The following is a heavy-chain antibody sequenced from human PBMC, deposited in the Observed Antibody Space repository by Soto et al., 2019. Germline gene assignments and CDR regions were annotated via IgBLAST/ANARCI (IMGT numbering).Heavy chain of an antibody. D-gene: IGHD5-18*01. CDR1: GFTFSSYA. CDR2: MSSDGSNT. V-gene: IGHV3-30*18. Sequence: QVRLVESGGGVVQPGTSLRLSCAASGFTFSSYAIHWVRQAPGKGLEWVAFMSSDGSNTFYADSVRGRFTVSRENSKSTLYLQMNGLMPEDTAVYYCTKSHSTALVPYYFDYWGQGTLVTVSS. J-gene: IGHJ4*02. CDR3: TKSHSTALVPYYFDY.